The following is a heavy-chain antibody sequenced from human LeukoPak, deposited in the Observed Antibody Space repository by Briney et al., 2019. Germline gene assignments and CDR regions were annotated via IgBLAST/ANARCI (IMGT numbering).Heavy chain of an antibody. V-gene: IGHV3-23*01. J-gene: IGHJ3*02. CDR2: TNGGGVRP. CDR3: AKHQGLFRYFDWAADAFDI. Sequence: GGSLRLSCGASGFTFSDYAMSWVREARGKGLEWVSGTNGGGVRPQYADSVKGRFTVTRDNSQDTLYLQINSLTPEDTALYYCAKHQGLFRYFDWAADAFDIRRQGTMVTVSS. D-gene: IGHD3-9*01. CDR1: GFTFSDYA.